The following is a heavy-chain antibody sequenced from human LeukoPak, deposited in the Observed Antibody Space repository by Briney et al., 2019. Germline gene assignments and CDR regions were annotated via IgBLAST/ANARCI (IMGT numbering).Heavy chain of an antibody. CDR2: IYYSVST. CDR1: GGSIRSSSFY. V-gene: IGHV4-39*01. Sequence: LVTLSLTCTVPGGSIRSSSFYWGWIRQPPGEGLEWIGSIYYSVSTYYNPSLRSRVTISVDTSKNQFSLKLSSVTAADTAVYYCARLGGSPDYWGQGTLVTVSS. J-gene: IGHJ4*02. D-gene: IGHD3-16*01. CDR3: ARLGGSPDY.